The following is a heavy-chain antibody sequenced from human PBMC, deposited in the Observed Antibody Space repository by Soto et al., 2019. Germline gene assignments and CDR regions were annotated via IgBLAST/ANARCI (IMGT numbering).Heavy chain of an antibody. D-gene: IGHD6-13*01. J-gene: IGHJ6*02. V-gene: IGHV4-4*02. CDR2: IYHSGST. CDR3: ARDPLRGSSWSYYYYGMDV. Sequence: SETLSLTCAVSGGSISSSNWWSWVRQPPGKGLEWIGEIYHSGSTNYNPSLKSRVTISVDKSKNQFSLKLSSVTAADTAAYYCARDPLRGSSWSYYYYGMDVWGQGTTVTV. CDR1: GGSISSSNW.